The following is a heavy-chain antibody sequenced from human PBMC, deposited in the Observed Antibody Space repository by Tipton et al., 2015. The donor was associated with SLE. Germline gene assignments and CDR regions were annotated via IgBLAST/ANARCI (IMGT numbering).Heavy chain of an antibody. V-gene: IGHV4-61*02. CDR3: ARDRRGWYFDL. Sequence: TLSPTCTVSGGSISSGSYYWSWIRQPAGKGLEWIGRIYTSGSTNYNPSLKSRVTISVDTSKNQFSLKLSSVTAADTAVYYCARDRRGWYFDLWGRGTLVTVSS. J-gene: IGHJ2*01. CDR1: GGSISSGSYY. D-gene: IGHD3-10*01. CDR2: IYTSGST.